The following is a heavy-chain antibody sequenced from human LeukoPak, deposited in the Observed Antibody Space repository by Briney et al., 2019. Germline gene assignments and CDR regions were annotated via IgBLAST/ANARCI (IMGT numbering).Heavy chain of an antibody. V-gene: IGHV1-69*01. Sequence: IPIFGTANYAQKFQGRVTITADESTSTAYMELSSLRSEDTAVYYCARNPRIQLLLPWFDPWGQGTLVTVSS. D-gene: IGHD5-18*01. J-gene: IGHJ5*02. CDR3: ARNPRIQLLLPWFDP. CDR2: IPIFGTA.